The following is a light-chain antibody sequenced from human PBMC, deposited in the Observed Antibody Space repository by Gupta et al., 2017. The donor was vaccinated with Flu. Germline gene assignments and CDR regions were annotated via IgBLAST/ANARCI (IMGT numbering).Light chain of an antibody. CDR3: SSYTSSSTYV. J-gene: IGLJ1*01. V-gene: IGLV2-14*01. CDR1: SSDVGGYNY. Sequence: QSALTPPASVSGSPGQSITIYCTGTSSDVGGYNYVSWYQQHPGKAPKLMIYEVSNRPSGVSNRFSGSKSGNTASLTISELQAEDEADYYCSSYTSSSTYVFGTGTKVTVL. CDR2: EVS.